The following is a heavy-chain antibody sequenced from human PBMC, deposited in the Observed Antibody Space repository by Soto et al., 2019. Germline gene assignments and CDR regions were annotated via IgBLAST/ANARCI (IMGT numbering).Heavy chain of an antibody. Sequence: QVQLRETGPGLVKPSGTLSLICSVSGGSLGTSNWWRWVRQSPGKGLQWIGDIYETGRTKYNPSLQSRLTIAVDESKTQFSLTLASVTAADTAVYYCARRKLRFLEWTRGPFDSWGQGNLVIVSS. D-gene: IGHD3-3*01. CDR3: ARRKLRFLEWTRGPFDS. CDR1: GGSLGTSNW. J-gene: IGHJ4*02. V-gene: IGHV4-4*02. CDR2: IYETGRT.